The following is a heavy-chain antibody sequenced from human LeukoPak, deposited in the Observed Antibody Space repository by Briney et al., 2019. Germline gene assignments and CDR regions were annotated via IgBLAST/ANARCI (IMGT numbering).Heavy chain of an antibody. V-gene: IGHV3-23*01. J-gene: IGHJ5*02. CDR3: AKASVAIPQYCNS. CDR1: GFTFSIYA. Sequence: GGSLRLSCAASGFTFSIYAMSWVRQAPGKGLEWVAGITSSGNTTYYADPVKGRFTISRDNSKDTLLLQLNSLTAADTAMYFCAKASVAIPQYCNSWGQGTLVTVSS. D-gene: IGHD2-2*02. CDR2: ITSSGNTT.